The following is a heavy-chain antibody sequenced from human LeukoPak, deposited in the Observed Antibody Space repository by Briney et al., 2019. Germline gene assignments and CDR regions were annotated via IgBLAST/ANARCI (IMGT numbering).Heavy chain of an antibody. CDR2: IYSGLST. V-gene: IGHV3-53*01. CDR3: ASGIAVNAFDI. CDR1: GFAVSSNY. Sequence: GGSLRLSCAASGFAVSSNYMSWVRQAPGKGLEWVSIIYSGLSTHYADSVRGRFTISRDNSKNTLYLQMNTLRAEDTAVYYCASGIAVNAFDIWGQGTMVTVSS. D-gene: IGHD6-19*01. J-gene: IGHJ3*02.